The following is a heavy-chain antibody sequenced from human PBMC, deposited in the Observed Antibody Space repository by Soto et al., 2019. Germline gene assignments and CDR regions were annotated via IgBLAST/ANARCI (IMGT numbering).Heavy chain of an antibody. CDR3: ARTTRSGYSYGHPGGIDY. CDR1: GFSLSNARMG. D-gene: IGHD5-18*01. J-gene: IGHJ4*02. V-gene: IGHV2-26*01. CDR2: IFSNDEK. Sequence: QVTLKESGPVLVKPTEPLTLTCTVSGFSLSNARMGVSWIRQPPGKALEWLAHIFSNDEKSYSTSLKSRLTTSKGTSKSQVVLTMTNMDPVDTATYYCARTTRSGYSYGHPGGIDYWGQGTLVTVSS.